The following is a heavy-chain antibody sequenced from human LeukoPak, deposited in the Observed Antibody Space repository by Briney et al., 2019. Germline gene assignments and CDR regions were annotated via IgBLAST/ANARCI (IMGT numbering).Heavy chain of an antibody. V-gene: IGHV4-38-2*02. D-gene: IGHD5-12*01. CDR2: IYHSGST. CDR1: GYSISSGYY. CDR3: ARGKVAPGWFDP. J-gene: IGHJ5*02. Sequence: NTSETLSLTCTVSGYSISSGYYWGWIRQPPGKGLEWIGSIYHSGSTYYNPSLKSRVTISVDTSKNQFSLKLSSVTAADTAVYYCARGKVAPGWFDPWGQGTLVTVSS.